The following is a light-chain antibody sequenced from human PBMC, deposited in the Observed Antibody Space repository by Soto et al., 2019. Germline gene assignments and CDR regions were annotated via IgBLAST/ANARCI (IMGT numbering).Light chain of an antibody. CDR2: EVN. CDR1: SSDVGAYNY. J-gene: IGLJ1*01. Sequence: QSVLTQPASVSGSPGQSVTIPCTGTSSDVGAYNYVSWYQQYPGKAPKLIIYEVNIRPSGVSNRFSGSKSGNTASLTISGLQADDEADYYCSSYTRSSTYVFGTGTKVNV. V-gene: IGLV2-14*01. CDR3: SSYTRSSTYV.